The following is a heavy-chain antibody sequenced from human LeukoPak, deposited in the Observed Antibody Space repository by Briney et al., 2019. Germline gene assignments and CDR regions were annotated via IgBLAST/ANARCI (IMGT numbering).Heavy chain of an antibody. J-gene: IGHJ4*02. CDR1: GFSFSNYG. CDR2: IKSKTDGGTT. D-gene: IGHD6-13*01. Sequence: GGSLRLSCAASGFSFSNYGMHWVRQAPGKGLEWVGRIKSKTDGGTTDYAAPVKGRFTISRDDSKNTLYLQMNSLKTEDTAVYYCTTRVAAAGVGYWGQGTLVTVSS. CDR3: TTRVAAAGVGY. V-gene: IGHV3-15*01.